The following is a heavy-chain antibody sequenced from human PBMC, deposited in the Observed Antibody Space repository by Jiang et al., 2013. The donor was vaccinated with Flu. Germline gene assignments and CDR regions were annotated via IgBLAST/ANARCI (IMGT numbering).Heavy chain of an antibody. J-gene: IGHJ4*02. V-gene: IGHV5-51*01. CDR1: GYSFTSYW. D-gene: IGHD3-22*01. CDR2: IYPGDSDT. CDR3: ARGYYYDSSGYYRKLFDY. Sequence: GAEVKKPGESLKISCKGSGYSFTSYWIGWVRQMPGKGLEWMGIIYPGDSDTRYSPSFQGQVTISADKSISTAYLQWSSLKASDTAMYYCARGYYYDSSGYYRKLFDYWGQGTLVTVSS.